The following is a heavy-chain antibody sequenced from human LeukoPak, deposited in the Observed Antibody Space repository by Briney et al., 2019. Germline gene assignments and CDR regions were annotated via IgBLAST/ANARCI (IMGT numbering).Heavy chain of an antibody. D-gene: IGHD3-22*01. CDR2: INAGNGNT. CDR1: GYTFTSYG. Sequence: ASVKVSCKASGYTFTSYGISWVRQAPGQGLEWMGWINAGNGNTKYSQKFQGRVTITRDTSASTAYMELSSLRSEDTAVYYCARVEIYYDSSGYYLTPWGQGTLVTVSS. CDR3: ARVEIYYDSSGYYLTP. J-gene: IGHJ5*02. V-gene: IGHV1-3*01.